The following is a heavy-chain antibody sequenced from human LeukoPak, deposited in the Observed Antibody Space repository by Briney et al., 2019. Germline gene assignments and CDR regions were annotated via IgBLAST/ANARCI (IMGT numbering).Heavy chain of an antibody. V-gene: IGHV3-23*01. CDR1: GFTFSSYG. CDR3: AKVSYDSSGYWTGAFDI. D-gene: IGHD3-22*01. CDR2: ISGSGGST. J-gene: IGHJ3*02. Sequence: GGSLRLSCAASGFTFSSYGMHWVRRAPGKGLEWVSAISGSGGSTYYADSVKGRFTISRDNSKNTLYLQMNSLRAEDTAVYYCAKVSYDSSGYWTGAFDIWGQGTMVTVSS.